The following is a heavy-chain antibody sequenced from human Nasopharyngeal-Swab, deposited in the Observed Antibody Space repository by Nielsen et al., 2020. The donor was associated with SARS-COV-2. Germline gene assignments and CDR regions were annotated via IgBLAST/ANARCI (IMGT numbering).Heavy chain of an antibody. CDR1: GFSLRTSAVG. J-gene: IGHJ4*02. V-gene: IGHV2-5*02. CDR2: IYWDDDK. D-gene: IGHD1-26*01. Sequence: SGPTKVPPTHTLMPICTFSGFSLRTSAVGVGWIRPPPGKALEWLALIYWDDDKRYSPSLKSRLTITKDISKNQVVLTIINMDPVDTATYYCERMKVGDLFDYWGQGTLVTVSS. CDR3: ERMKVGDLFDY.